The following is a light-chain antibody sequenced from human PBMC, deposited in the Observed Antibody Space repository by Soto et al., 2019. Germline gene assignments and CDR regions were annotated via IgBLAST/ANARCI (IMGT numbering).Light chain of an antibody. Sequence: EIVLTQSPGTLSLSPGERGTLSCRASQSVSNSYLAWYQQKPGQAPRLLIYGASSRATGIPDRFSGSGSGTDFTLTISRLEPEAFAVYYCQQYGSLPYTFSQGTKLEIK. V-gene: IGKV3-20*01. CDR2: GAS. J-gene: IGKJ2*01. CDR1: QSVSNSY. CDR3: QQYGSLPYT.